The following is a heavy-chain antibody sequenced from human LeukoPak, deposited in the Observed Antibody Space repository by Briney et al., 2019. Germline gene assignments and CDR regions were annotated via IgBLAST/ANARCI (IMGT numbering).Heavy chain of an antibody. J-gene: IGHJ1*01. D-gene: IGHD3-10*01. CDR3: ARDALGYGSPKGYFQH. V-gene: IGHV3-23*01. Sequence: GGSLRLSCAASGITFSSYGMSWVRQVPGKGLEWVSSISHTGGSPYYADSVKGRFTVSRDNSKNTLYLQMNSLRAEDTAVYYCARDALGYGSPKGYFQHWGQGTLVTVSS. CDR1: GITFSSYG. CDR2: ISHTGGSP.